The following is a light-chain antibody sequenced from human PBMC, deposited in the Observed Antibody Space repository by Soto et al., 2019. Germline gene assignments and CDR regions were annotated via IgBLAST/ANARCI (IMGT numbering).Light chain of an antibody. CDR2: GAS. CDR1: QGIRNA. J-gene: IGKJ2*01. Sequence: DIQMTQSPSSLSASVGDRVTITCRASQGIRNALVWYQQKPGKAPKRLIYGASSLQSGVPSRFSGAGSGTEFTLTINRLQPEDFATYYCLQHNSLPPTFGQGTKLEIK. V-gene: IGKV1-17*01. CDR3: LQHNSLPPT.